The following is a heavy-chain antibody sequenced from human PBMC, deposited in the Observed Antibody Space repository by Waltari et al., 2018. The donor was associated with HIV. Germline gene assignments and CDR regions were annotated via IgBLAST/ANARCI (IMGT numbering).Heavy chain of an antibody. CDR2: SSGGIGDI. CDR1: GFTFSSYS. CDR3: VRTYCTHANCKGLEH. J-gene: IGHJ4*02. Sequence: EVQMVESGGGLVKPGGSLRLSCEASGFTFSSYSMTWVRQAPGKGLEWVSSSSGGIGDIDYADSGKGRFTISRDNTKKSLYLQMNTLRVDDTAIDYCVRTYCTHANCKGLEHWGQGTLVTVSS. D-gene: IGHD2-8*01. V-gene: IGHV3-21*01.